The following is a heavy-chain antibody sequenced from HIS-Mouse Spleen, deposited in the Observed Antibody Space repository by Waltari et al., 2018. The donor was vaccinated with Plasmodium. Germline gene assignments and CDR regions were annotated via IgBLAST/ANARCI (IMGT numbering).Heavy chain of an antibody. V-gene: IGHV5-51*03. CDR3: ARRLRGDSSSSWYFDL. Sequence: EVQLVQSGAEVKKPGESLKIYCKGSGYSFTSYWIGWVRQVTGKGLEWMGIIYPGDSDTRYSPSFQGQVTISADKSISTAYLQWSSLKASDTAMYYCARRLRGDSSSSWYFDLWGRGTLVTVSS. CDR2: IYPGDSDT. CDR1: GYSFTSYW. J-gene: IGHJ2*01. D-gene: IGHD6-6*01.